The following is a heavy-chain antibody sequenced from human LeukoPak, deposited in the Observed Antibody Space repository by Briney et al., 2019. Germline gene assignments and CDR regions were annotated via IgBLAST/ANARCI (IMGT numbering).Heavy chain of an antibody. J-gene: IGHJ6*02. CDR2: INQTGST. CDR3: ARYSTPNYYYGMAV. CDR1: GGSFSDYY. Sequence: SETLSLTCAVSGGSFSDYYWSWMRQPPGKGLEWIGEINQTGSTNYNPSLKSRVTISVDTSKNQFSLKVTSVTAADTAVYHCARYSTPNYYYGMAVWGQGTTVTVSS. V-gene: IGHV4-34*01. D-gene: IGHD2-21*01.